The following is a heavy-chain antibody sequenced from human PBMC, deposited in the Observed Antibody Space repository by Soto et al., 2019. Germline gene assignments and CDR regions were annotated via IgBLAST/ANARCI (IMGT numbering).Heavy chain of an antibody. Sequence: QVQLQESGPGLVKPSETLSLTCTVSGDSVTSVSDYWSWIRQPPGKGLEWIGNIYYSGSADYNPSLGSRVTISIDTSKNQFSLKLNSVTAADTDVYYCARGVGFGYYYYHMDLWGQGTTVTVSS. CDR2: IYYSGSA. V-gene: IGHV4-61*01. J-gene: IGHJ6*02. D-gene: IGHD3-10*01. CDR1: GDSVTSVSDY. CDR3: ARGVGFGYYYYHMDL.